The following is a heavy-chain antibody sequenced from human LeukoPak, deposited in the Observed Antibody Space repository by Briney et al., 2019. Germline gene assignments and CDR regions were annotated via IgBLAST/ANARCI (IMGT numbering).Heavy chain of an antibody. CDR3: ARGVVVPAATAEYFQH. CDR1: GGTFSSYT. CDR2: IIPILGIA. J-gene: IGHJ1*01. D-gene: IGHD2-2*01. Sequence: SVKVSYKASGGTFSSYTISWVRQAPGQGLEWMGRIIPILGIANYAHKFQGRVTITADKSTSTAYMELSSLRSEDTAVYYCARGVVVPAATAEYFQHWGQGTLVTVSS. V-gene: IGHV1-69*02.